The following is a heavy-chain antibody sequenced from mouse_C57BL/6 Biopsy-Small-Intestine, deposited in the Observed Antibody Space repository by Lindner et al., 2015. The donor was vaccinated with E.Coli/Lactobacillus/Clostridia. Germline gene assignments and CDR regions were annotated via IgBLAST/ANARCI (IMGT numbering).Heavy chain of an antibody. CDR2: INPSGGYI. CDR3: AREGELWSY. J-gene: IGHJ2*01. Sequence: VQLQESGAELARPGASVKMSCRASGYTLTSHTMHWVKQRPGQGLEWIGYINPSGGYIKYNQKFKDKATLTADKSSSTTYMQLTSLTSEDSAVYYCAREGELWSYWGQGTTLTVSS. V-gene: IGHV1-4*01. D-gene: IGHD1-1*02. CDR1: GYTLTSHT.